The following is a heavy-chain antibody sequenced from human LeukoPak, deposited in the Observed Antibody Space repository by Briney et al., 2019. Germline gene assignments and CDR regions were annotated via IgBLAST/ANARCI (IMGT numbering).Heavy chain of an antibody. Sequence: GGSLRLSCAASGFIFSSYAMSWVRQAPGKGLEWVSSIGGNGVSTYYADSVKGRITISRVDSKNTLYLQMNSLRAEDTAVYFCARGSSGSTYYYMDVWGKGTTVTVSS. V-gene: IGHV3-23*01. CDR3: ARGSSGSTYYYMDV. D-gene: IGHD3-22*01. CDR1: GFIFSSYA. J-gene: IGHJ6*03. CDR2: IGGNGVST.